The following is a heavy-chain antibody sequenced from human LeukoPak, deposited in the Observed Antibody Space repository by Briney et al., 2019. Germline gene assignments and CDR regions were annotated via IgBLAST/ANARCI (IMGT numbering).Heavy chain of an antibody. CDR2: ISWNSGSI. V-gene: IGHV3-9*03. CDR3: AKDISRYSSSWYVFDY. J-gene: IGHJ4*02. Sequence: GGSLRLSCAASGFTFDDYAMHWVRQAPGKGLEWVSGISWNSGSIGYADSVKGRFTISRGNAKNSLYLQMNSLRAEDMALYYCAKDISRYSSSWYVFDYWGQGTLVTVSS. CDR1: GFTFDDYA. D-gene: IGHD6-13*01.